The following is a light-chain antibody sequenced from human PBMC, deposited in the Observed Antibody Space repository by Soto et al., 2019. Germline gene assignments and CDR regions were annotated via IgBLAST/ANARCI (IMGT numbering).Light chain of an antibody. CDR1: SSDVGDYNY. V-gene: IGLV2-11*01. J-gene: IGLJ1*01. Sequence: QSVLTQPRSVSGSPGQSVAISCTGTSSDVGDYNYVSWYQQHPGKAPKVMIYDVSKRPSGVPDRFSGSKSGNTASLTISGLRAEDEADYYCCSYAGSPYVFGTGTKVTVL. CDR2: DVS. CDR3: CSYAGSPYV.